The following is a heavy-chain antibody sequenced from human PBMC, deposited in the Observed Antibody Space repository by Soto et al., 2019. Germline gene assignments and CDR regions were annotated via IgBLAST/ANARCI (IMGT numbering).Heavy chain of an antibody. CDR3: ARDREMATITAAFDI. CDR2: IYYSGST. V-gene: IGHV4-59*01. CDR1: GGSISSYY. Sequence: SETLSLTCTVSGGSISSYYWSWIRQPPGKGLEWIGYIYYSGSTNYNPSLKSRVTISVDTSKNQFSLKLSSVTAADTAVYYCARDREMATITAAFDIWGQGTMVTVSS. J-gene: IGHJ3*02. D-gene: IGHD5-12*01.